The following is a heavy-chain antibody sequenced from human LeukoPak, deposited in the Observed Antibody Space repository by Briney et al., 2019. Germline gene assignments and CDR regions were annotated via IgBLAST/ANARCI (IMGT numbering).Heavy chain of an antibody. J-gene: IGHJ4*02. Sequence: GGSLRLSCAASGFTFSSYGVHWVRQAPGKGLEWVAVISYDGSNKYYADSVKGRFTISRDNAKNSMYLQMNSLRAEDTAVYYCARDEIYYDILTGYRHFDYWGQGTLVTVFS. V-gene: IGHV3-30*03. CDR3: ARDEIYYDILTGYRHFDY. CDR1: GFTFSSYG. D-gene: IGHD3-9*01. CDR2: ISYDGSNK.